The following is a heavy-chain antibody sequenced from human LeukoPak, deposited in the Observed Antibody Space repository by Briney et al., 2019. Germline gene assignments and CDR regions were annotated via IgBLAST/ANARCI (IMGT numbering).Heavy chain of an antibody. CDR3: ARPVRCSATTCTGPFDY. CDR2: ISHSGSS. Sequence: SETLSLTCALSGGSITDYFYNWVRQPPGKGLEWIGEISHSGSSTYNPSLKSRVIISLDTSKNQFSLRLTSVTASDTAVYYCARPVRCSATTCTGPFDYWGQGTLVTVSS. V-gene: IGHV4-34*01. CDR1: GGSITDYF. J-gene: IGHJ4*02. D-gene: IGHD6-19*01.